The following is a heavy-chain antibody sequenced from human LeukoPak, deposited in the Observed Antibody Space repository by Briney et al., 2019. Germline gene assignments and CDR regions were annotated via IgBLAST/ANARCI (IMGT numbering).Heavy chain of an antibody. CDR1: GFTFSRHA. D-gene: IGHD6-19*01. J-gene: IGHJ4*02. V-gene: IGHV3-30*02. Sequence: GGSLRLSCAASGFTFSRHAMSWVRQAPGKGLDWVAFIGSDGTNKYYADSVKGRFTISRDNSENTLYLQMSSLRDEDTAVYYCAKDLLTSGWGSFDYWGQGALVTVSS. CDR3: AKDLLTSGWGSFDY. CDR2: IGSDGTNK.